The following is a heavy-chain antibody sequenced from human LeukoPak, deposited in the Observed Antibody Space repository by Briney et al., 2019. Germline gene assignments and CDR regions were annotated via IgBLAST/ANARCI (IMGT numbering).Heavy chain of an antibody. D-gene: IGHD3-10*01. V-gene: IGHV5-51*01. CDR2: IYPGDSDT. Sequence: GESLKISCKGAGYSFTSYWIGWVSQLPGKGLEWMGIIYPGDSDTRYSPSFQGQVTISADKSISTAYLQWSSLKASDTAMYYCARCPTPYCSGKFDPWGQGTLVTVSS. CDR1: GYSFTSYW. CDR3: ARCPTPYCSGKFDP. J-gene: IGHJ5*02.